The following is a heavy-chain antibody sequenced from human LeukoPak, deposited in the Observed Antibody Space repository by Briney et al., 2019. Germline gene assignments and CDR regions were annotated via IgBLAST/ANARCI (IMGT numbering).Heavy chain of an antibody. CDR3: ARVFGYGGYGGDFDY. V-gene: IGHV4-34*01. J-gene: IGHJ4*02. CDR2: ISHSGST. D-gene: IGHD5-12*01. Sequence: SETLSLTCAVYGGSFSGYYWSWIRQPPGKGLEWIGEISHSGSTNYNPSLKSRVTISVDTSKNQFSLKLSSVTAADTAVYYCARVFGYGGYGGDFDYWGQGTLVTVSS. CDR1: GGSFSGYY.